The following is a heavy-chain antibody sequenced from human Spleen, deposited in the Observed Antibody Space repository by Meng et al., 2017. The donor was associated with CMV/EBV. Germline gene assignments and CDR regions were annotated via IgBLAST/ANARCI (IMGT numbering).Heavy chain of an antibody. Sequence: RQAPGKGLEWVSSISSSSSYIYYADSVKGRFTISRDNAKNSLYLQMNSLRAEDTAVYYCARDFVREVPAAIPPVVYSGVLNYYGMDVWGQGTTVTVSS. J-gene: IGHJ6*02. V-gene: IGHV3-21*01. D-gene: IGHD2-2*02. CDR2: ISSSSSYI. CDR3: ARDFVREVPAAIPPVVYSGVLNYYGMDV.